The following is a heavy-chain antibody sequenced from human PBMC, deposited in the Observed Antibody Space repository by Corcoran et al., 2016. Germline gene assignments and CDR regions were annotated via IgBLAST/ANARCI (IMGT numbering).Heavy chain of an antibody. J-gene: IGHJ4*02. Sequence: QLQLQESGPGLVKPSETLSLTCTVSGGSISSSSYYWGWIRQPPGKGLEWIGSIYYSGSTYYNPSLKSRVTISVDTSKNQFSLKLSSVTAADTAVYYCARLYYYGSGVTDPFDYWGQGTLVTVSS. V-gene: IGHV4-39*01. CDR3: ARLYYYGSGVTDPFDY. CDR2: IYYSGST. D-gene: IGHD3-10*01. CDR1: GGSISSSSYY.